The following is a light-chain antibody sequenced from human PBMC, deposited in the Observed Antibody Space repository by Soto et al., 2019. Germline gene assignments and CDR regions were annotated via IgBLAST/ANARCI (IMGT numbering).Light chain of an antibody. Sequence: DIQMTQSPSTLSASVGDRVTITCRASQSISSWLAWYQKKPGKAPKVLIYKASTLESGVPSRFSGSGSGTEFTLTISSLQPDDFATYYCQQYDNYPLTFGGGTKVEIK. J-gene: IGKJ4*01. CDR1: QSISSW. CDR2: KAS. CDR3: QQYDNYPLT. V-gene: IGKV1-5*03.